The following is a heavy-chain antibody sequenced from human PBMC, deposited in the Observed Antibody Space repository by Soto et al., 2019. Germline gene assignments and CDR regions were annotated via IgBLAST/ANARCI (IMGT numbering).Heavy chain of an antibody. CDR1: GFTVSGNY. Sequence: EVQLVESGGGLVQPGGSLRLSCAASGFTVSGNYMSWVRQAPGKGLEWVSVIYSGGSTYYADSVKGRFTISRDNSKNTLYLQMNSLRAEDTAVYYCARDQYYDILTGYEYGMDVWGQGTTVTVSS. CDR2: IYSGGST. D-gene: IGHD3-9*01. J-gene: IGHJ6*02. CDR3: ARDQYYDILTGYEYGMDV. V-gene: IGHV3-66*01.